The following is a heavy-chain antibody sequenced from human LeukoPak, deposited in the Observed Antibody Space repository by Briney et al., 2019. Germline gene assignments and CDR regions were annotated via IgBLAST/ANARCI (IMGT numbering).Heavy chain of an antibody. CDR2: INSNSGAT. D-gene: IGHD5-12*01. Sequence: ASVKVSCKASGFTVTGYYIHWVRQAPGQGLEWMGWINSNSGATNYAQKFQGRVTMTRDTSISTAYMELTRLASDDTAVYSCARDGSLAYWGQGTLVTVSS. V-gene: IGHV1-2*02. CDR3: ARDGSLAY. CDR1: GFTVTGYY. J-gene: IGHJ4*02.